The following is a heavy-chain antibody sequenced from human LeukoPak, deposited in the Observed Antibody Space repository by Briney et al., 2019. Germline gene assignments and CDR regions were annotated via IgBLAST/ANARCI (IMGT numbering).Heavy chain of an antibody. V-gene: IGHV3-30*02. Sequence: PGGSLRLSCIASGFSFSNYNMNWVRQAPGKGLEWVAFIRYDGNSNYYADSVKGRFTISRDNSRSTLYLQMNSLRAEDTAVYYCAKEEVISGNHGVYFDYWGQGTLVTVSS. CDR3: AKEEVISGNHGVYFDY. CDR2: IRYDGNSN. J-gene: IGHJ4*02. D-gene: IGHD3-22*01. CDR1: GFSFSNYN.